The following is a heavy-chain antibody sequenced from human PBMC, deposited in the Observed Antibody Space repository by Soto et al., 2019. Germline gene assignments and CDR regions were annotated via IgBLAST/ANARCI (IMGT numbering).Heavy chain of an antibody. Sequence: QVQLQESGPGLVKPSGTLSLTCAVSGGSISSSNWWSWVRQPPGKGLEWIGEIYHSGSTNYNPSPQRRVTIPVDKSQHQFSLKLRSVAAADTAVYYFASINDSSRFDYWGQGTLVPVSS. J-gene: IGHJ4*02. CDR2: IYHSGST. CDR1: GGSISSSNW. V-gene: IGHV4-4*02. CDR3: ASINDSSRFDY. D-gene: IGHD3-22*01.